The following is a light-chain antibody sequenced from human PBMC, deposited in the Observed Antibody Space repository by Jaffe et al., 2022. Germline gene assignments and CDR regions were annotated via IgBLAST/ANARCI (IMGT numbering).Light chain of an antibody. V-gene: IGKV3-20*01. Sequence: EIVLTQPPGTLSLSPGERATLSCRASQSISNNFLAWYQQKPGQAPRLLIYAASSRATGIPDRFSGSGSGTDFTLTISRLEPEDFAVYYCQQYGSSITFGQGTRLEIK. CDR3: QQYGSSIT. CDR1: QSISNNF. CDR2: AAS. J-gene: IGKJ5*01.